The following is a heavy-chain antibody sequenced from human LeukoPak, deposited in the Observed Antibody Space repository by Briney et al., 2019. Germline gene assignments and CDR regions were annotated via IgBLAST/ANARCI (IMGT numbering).Heavy chain of an antibody. V-gene: IGHV3-74*01. CDR1: GFTFSSYW. CDR3: ARKAAAGLDY. CDR2: TNSDGSST. J-gene: IGHJ4*02. Sequence: GGSLRLSCAASGFTFSSYWMHWVRHAPGKGLVWVSRTNSDGSSTIYADSVKGRFTISRDNAKNTLYLQMNSLRAEDTAVYYCARKAAAGLDYWGQGTLVTVSS. D-gene: IGHD6-13*01.